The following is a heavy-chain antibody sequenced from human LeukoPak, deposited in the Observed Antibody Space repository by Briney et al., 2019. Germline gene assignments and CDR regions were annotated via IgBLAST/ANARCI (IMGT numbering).Heavy chain of an antibody. D-gene: IGHD6-6*01. V-gene: IGHV4-59*01. CDR3: ASSEYSSSSPDY. CDR1: GGSISSYY. Sequence: PSETLSLTCPVSGGSISSYYWSWIRQPPGKGLEWIGYIYYSGSTNYNPSLKSRVTISVDTSKNQFSLKLSSVTAADTAVYYCASSEYSSSSPDYWGQGTLVTVSS. CDR2: IYYSGST. J-gene: IGHJ4*02.